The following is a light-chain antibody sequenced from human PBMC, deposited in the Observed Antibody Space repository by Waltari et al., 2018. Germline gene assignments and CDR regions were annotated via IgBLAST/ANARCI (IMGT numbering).Light chain of an antibody. CDR1: TSNTGAGSD. CDR3: QSYDKILSAWV. CDR2: ANT. V-gene: IGLV1-40*01. Sequence: QSVLTQPPSVSGAPGQRVTVSCTGSTSNTGAGSDVQWSQQFPGRAPKLVIYANTYRPSGVPDRFSATKSGSSASLAITGLQAEDEADYYCQSYDKILSAWVFGGGTKLTVL. J-gene: IGLJ3*02.